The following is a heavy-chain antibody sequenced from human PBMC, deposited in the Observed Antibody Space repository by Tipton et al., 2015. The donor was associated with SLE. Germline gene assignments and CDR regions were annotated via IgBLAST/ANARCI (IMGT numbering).Heavy chain of an antibody. CDR2: INHNGST. J-gene: IGHJ4*02. D-gene: IGHD6-19*01. CDR1: GGYFSGYY. CDR3: ARGISSGWWNY. Sequence: TLSLTCAVYGGYFSGYYRSGDLPPPGKGREWIGEINHNGSTNYNPSLKRRVTISGDTSKNQFSRKLTSVTAADTAVYYCARGISSGWWNYWGQGNLVTISS. V-gene: IGHV4-34*01.